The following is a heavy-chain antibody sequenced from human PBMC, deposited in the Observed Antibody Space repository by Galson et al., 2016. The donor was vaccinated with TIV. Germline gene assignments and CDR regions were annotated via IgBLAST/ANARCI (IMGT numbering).Heavy chain of an antibody. D-gene: IGHD3-9*01. CDR2: IYPADSDI. V-gene: IGHV5-51*01. J-gene: IGHJ3*01. CDR1: GCKFNSFW. CDR3: ARHSNILFYDPGDGFDF. Sequence: QSGAEVKKPGESLKISCKGSGCKFNSFWIAWVRQMPGKGLEWMGIIYPADSDIRYSPSFQGQVTISVDKSISTAYLPLSSLKASDTAIYFCARHSNILFYDPGDGFDFWGQGTLVTVSS.